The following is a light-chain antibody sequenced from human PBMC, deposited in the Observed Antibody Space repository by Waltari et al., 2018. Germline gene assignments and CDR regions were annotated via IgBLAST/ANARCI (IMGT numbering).Light chain of an antibody. V-gene: IGKV3-15*01. Sequence: EIVMTQSPATLSVSPGERATLSCRASQRGSNNLAWYQQEPGQTPRRLSYGASIRATGIPARFSGSGSVTEFTLTISSLQSEDFAVYYCHQYNRWARTFGQGTKVEIK. J-gene: IGKJ1*01. CDR2: GAS. CDR3: HQYNRWART. CDR1: QRGSNN.